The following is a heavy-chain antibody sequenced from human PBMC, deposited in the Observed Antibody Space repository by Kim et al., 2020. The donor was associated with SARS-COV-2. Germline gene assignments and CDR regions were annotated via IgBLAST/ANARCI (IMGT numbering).Heavy chain of an antibody. CDR2: IRSKVYGGTT. J-gene: IGHJ6*03. V-gene: IGHV3-49*04. CDR3: TRDSYYDWAGLYYYYYMDV. D-gene: IGHD3-22*01. CDR1: GFTFGDYA. Sequence: GGSLRLSCKASGFTFGDYAMSWVRQAPGKGLEWVGFIRSKVYGGTTDYAASVKGRFTISRDDSKSIAYLQMNSLKTEDTAVYYCTRDSYYDWAGLYYYYYMDVWGKGTTITVSS.